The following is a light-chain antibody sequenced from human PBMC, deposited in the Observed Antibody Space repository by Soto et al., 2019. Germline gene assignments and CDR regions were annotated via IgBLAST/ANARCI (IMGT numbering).Light chain of an antibody. CDR3: QQRSNDMYT. CDR2: DAS. CDR1: QSVSTY. V-gene: IGKV3-11*01. J-gene: IGKJ2*01. Sequence: EIVLTQSPATLSLSPVERATLSCRASQSVSTYLAWYQQQPGQAPRLLIFDASNRATGIPARFSGSGCGTDFTLTISSLEPEDFAGYYCQQRSNDMYTFGQGTKLEIK.